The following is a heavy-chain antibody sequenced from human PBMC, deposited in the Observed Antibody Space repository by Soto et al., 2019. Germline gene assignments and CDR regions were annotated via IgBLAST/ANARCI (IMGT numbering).Heavy chain of an antibody. Sequence: GEAVKISCKGSGYTFSDYWIGWVREMPGKGLEWMGIMYPGDSDTRYSPSFQGQVTLSADKSISTAYLQWSSLKASDTAMYYCARVPPGRNGYNMYDDWGQGTLVTVSS. D-gene: IGHD5-12*01. CDR2: MYPGDSDT. CDR1: GYTFSDYW. V-gene: IGHV5-51*01. CDR3: ARVPPGRNGYNMYDD. J-gene: IGHJ4*02.